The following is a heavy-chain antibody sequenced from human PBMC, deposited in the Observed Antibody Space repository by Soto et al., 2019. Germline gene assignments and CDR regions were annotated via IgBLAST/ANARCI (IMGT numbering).Heavy chain of an antibody. CDR1: GFSLSTSGVG. Sequence: QITLKESGPMLVKPTQTLTLTCTFSGFSLSTSGVGVGWIRQPPGKALEWLALIYCDDEKRYSPSLKNRLTIIKDTSKNQVVLMMTNMDPVDTATYHCAHRRGGGWTGGGFHIWGQGTMVTVSS. V-gene: IGHV2-5*02. CDR2: IYCDDEK. D-gene: IGHD6-19*01. CDR3: AHRRGGGWTGGGFHI. J-gene: IGHJ3*02.